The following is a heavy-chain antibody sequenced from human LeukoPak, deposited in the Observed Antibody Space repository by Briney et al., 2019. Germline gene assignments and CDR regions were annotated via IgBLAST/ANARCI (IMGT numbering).Heavy chain of an antibody. D-gene: IGHD6-13*01. J-gene: IGHJ6*02. CDR3: AGGGGIAAAGTYYYGMDV. Sequence: GFLRLSCEASGFTFEDYEMSWFRQAPGKGPEWILYISATGKTKYYADSVRGRFSISRENAKNSLYLQMNSLRAGDTAVYYCAGGGGIAAAGTYYYGMDVWGQGTTVTVSS. CDR1: GFTFEDYE. V-gene: IGHV3-11*04. CDR2: ISATGKTK.